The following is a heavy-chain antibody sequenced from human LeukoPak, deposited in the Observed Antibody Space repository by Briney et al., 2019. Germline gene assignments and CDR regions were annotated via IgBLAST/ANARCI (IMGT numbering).Heavy chain of an antibody. Sequence: GASVKVSCKASGYTFTGYYMHWVRQAPGQGLEWMGWINPNSGGTNYAQKFQGRVTMTRDTSISTAYMELSRLRSDDTAVYYCARDWGGEKDTANPEGVWFDPWGQGTLVTVSS. V-gene: IGHV1-2*02. D-gene: IGHD5-18*01. CDR3: ARDWGGEKDTANPEGVWFDP. CDR2: INPNSGGT. J-gene: IGHJ5*02. CDR1: GYTFTGYY.